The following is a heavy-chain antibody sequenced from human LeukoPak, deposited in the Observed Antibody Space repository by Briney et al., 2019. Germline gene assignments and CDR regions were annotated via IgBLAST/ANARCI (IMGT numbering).Heavy chain of an antibody. V-gene: IGHV3-74*01. CDR2: INSDGSST. D-gene: IGHD3-22*01. CDR3: ARNPSMIVVACPDY. J-gene: IGHJ4*02. Sequence: GGSLRLSCAASGFTFSSYSMNWVRQAPGKGLVWVSRINSDGSSTSYADSVKGRFTISRDNAKNTLYLQMNSLRAEDTAVYYCARNPSMIVVACPDYWGQGTLVTVSS. CDR1: GFTFSSYS.